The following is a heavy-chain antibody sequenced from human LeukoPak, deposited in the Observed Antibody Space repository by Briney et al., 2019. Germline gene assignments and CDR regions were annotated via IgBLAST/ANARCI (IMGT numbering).Heavy chain of an antibody. CDR2: ISGSGGST. Sequence: GGSLRLSCAASGFTFSSYAMSWVRQAPGEGLEWVSAISGSGGSTYYADSVRGRFTISRDNSKNTLYLQMNSLRAEDTAVYYCAKDVSGTYSPDYWGQGTLVTVSS. D-gene: IGHD3-10*01. CDR3: AKDVSGTYSPDY. J-gene: IGHJ4*02. V-gene: IGHV3-23*01. CDR1: GFTFSSYA.